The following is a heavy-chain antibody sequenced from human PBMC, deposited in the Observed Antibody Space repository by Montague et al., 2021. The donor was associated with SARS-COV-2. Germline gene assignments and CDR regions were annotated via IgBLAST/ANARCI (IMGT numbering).Heavy chain of an antibody. CDR3: ARDDPYCTNGVCYTGNWFDP. Sequence: CAISGDSVASNSAAWKWNRQSSSRGLEWQGMSYYRSKWYNDYAVSVKSRITINPDTSKNQFSLQLNSVTPGDTAVYYCARDDPYCTNGVCYTGNWFDPWGQGTLVTVSS. CDR2: SYYRSKWYN. V-gene: IGHV6-1*01. D-gene: IGHD2-8*01. J-gene: IGHJ5*02. CDR1: GDSVASNSAA.